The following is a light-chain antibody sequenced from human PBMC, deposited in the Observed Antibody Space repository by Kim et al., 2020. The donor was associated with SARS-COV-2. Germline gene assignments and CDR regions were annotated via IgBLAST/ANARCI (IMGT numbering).Light chain of an antibody. CDR1: QSIRTY. V-gene: IGKV1-39*01. CDR2: GTS. Sequence: DIQMTQSPSSLAASVGDRVTISCRASQSIRTYLNWYQQKPGKAPKLLIYGTSSMQSGIPSRFSGSGSGTDFTLTISSLQPEDFAAYYCQQYQGTPRHSFGGGTKVDIK. J-gene: IGKJ4*01. CDR3: QQYQGTPRHS.